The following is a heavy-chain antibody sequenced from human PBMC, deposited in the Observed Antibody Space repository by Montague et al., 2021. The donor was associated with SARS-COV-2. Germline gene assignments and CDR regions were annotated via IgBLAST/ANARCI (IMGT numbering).Heavy chain of an antibody. CDR1: GGSISSSNW. D-gene: IGHD6-6*01. V-gene: IGHV4-4*02. CDR2: IFHSGNT. J-gene: IGHJ5*02. CDR3: AGTSIAGGQHRFDP. Sequence: SETLSLTCAVSGGSISSSNWWSWVRQPPGKGLEWIGEIFHSGNTNYNPSLKSRVTISIDKSKNQFSLKLRSVTAADTAIYFCAGTSIAGGQHRFDPWGQGAPVTVSS.